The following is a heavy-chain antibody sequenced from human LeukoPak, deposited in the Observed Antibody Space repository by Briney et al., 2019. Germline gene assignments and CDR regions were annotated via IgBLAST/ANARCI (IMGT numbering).Heavy chain of an antibody. CDR1: AYTFTSYA. CDR3: ARVGWLVSGFDY. D-gene: IGHD6-19*01. CDR2: INAGNGNT. V-gene: IGHV1-3*01. J-gene: IGHJ4*02. Sequence: ASVKVSCKASAYTFTSYAMHWVRQAPGQRLEWMGWINAGNGNTKYSQKFQGRVTITRDTSASTAYMELSSLRSEDTAVYYCARVGWLVSGFDYWGQGTLVTVSS.